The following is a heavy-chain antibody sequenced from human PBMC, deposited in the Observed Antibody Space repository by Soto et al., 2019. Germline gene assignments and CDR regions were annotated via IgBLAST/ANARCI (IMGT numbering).Heavy chain of an antibody. V-gene: IGHV4-4*02. Sequence: QGQLQESGPGLVKPSWTLSLNCAVSGDSFTRSNWWAWVRQPPGKGLEWIGDSLDTGSTDYSTSLKSRVTPSIDTSKKHVSLNPTPVTTADTAVYYCATSPRPVGGKWYFDFWGQGTLVTVSS. CDR1: GDSFTRSNW. D-gene: IGHD1-26*01. CDR2: SLDTGST. CDR3: ATSPRPVGGKWYFDF. J-gene: IGHJ4*02.